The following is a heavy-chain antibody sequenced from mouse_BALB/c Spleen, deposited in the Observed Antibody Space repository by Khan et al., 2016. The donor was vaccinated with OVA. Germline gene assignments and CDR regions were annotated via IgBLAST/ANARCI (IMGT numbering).Heavy chain of an antibody. J-gene: IGHJ3*01. CDR1: AFSLTTYG. Sequence: QVQLQQSGPGLVRPSQTLSITCTVSAFSLTTYGVHWVRQSPGKGLEWLGVIRSAGKTDYNAAFISRLSITKDTSKSQVFFNMNSLQADDTAMYYCAKNSYKYDFTYWGQGTLVTVSA. D-gene: IGHD2-14*01. CDR2: IRSAGKT. CDR3: AKNSYKYDFTY. V-gene: IGHV2-2*01.